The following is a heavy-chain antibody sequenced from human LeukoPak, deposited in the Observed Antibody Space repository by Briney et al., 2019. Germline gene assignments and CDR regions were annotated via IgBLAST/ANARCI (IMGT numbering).Heavy chain of an antibody. Sequence: GGSLRLSCAASGFTFSNYWMHWVRQVPGKGLVWVSRINDDGSATFYADSVKGRFTISRDNAKNTLFLQINSLRAEDTAVYYCAKVAKYYYGSETYYFFDYWGQGTLVTASS. V-gene: IGHV3-74*01. CDR2: INDDGSAT. CDR1: GFTFSNYW. J-gene: IGHJ4*02. CDR3: AKVAKYYYGSETYYFFDY. D-gene: IGHD3-10*01.